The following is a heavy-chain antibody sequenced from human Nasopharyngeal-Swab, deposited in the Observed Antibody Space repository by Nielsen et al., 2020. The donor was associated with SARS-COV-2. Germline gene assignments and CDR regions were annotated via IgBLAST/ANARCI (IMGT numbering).Heavy chain of an antibody. V-gene: IGHV3-49*04. CDR3: SSQTYHFDTSRTLFYHYMDV. CDR2: IRGKASGGTT. Sequence: GGSLRLSCTASGFTFADHAINWVRQAPGKGLEWVGIIRGKASGGTTQYAASVKGRLSISRDDSKSIAYPQMSNLKAEDTAMYYCSSQTYHFDTSRTLFYHYMDVWGKGTTVTVSS. D-gene: IGHD3-22*01. CDR1: GFTFADHA. J-gene: IGHJ6*03.